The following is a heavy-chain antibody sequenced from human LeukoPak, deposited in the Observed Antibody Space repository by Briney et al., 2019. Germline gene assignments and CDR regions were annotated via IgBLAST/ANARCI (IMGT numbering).Heavy chain of an antibody. CDR2: IYYSGTT. CDR1: SGSISSDY. D-gene: IGHD6-6*01. V-gene: IGHV4-59*01. CDR3: ARSKYYFDY. J-gene: IGHJ4*02. Sequence: PSETLSLTCTVSSGSISSDYWSWIRQPPGKGLEWIGYIYYSGTTNYNPSLKSRVTMSVDTSKKQFSLKLSSVTAADTAVYYCARSKYYFDYWGQGTLVTVSS.